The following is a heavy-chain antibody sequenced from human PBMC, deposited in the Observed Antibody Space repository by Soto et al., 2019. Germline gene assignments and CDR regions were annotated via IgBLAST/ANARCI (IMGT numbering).Heavy chain of an antibody. CDR1: GGSISSSSYY. CDR2: IYYSGST. D-gene: IGHD5-12*01. Sequence: SETLSLTCTVSGGSISSSSYYWGWIRQPPGKGLEWIGSIYYSGSTYYNPSLKSRVTISVDTSKNQFSLKLSSVTAADTAVYYCARHPRWLQTIDYWGQGTLVTVSS. V-gene: IGHV4-39*01. J-gene: IGHJ4*02. CDR3: ARHPRWLQTIDY.